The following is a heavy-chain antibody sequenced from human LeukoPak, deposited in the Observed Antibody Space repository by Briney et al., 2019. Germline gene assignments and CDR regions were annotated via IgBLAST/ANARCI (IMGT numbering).Heavy chain of an antibody. V-gene: IGHV3-30-3*01. CDR3: ASVGDGTTRIDWFDP. CDR1: GFTFTYYA. D-gene: IGHD1-1*01. J-gene: IGHJ5*02. CDR2: VSNDGDIQ. Sequence: GRSLRLSCAASGFTFTYYAMHWVRQAPGKGLHWVAVVSNDGDIQDYTDSVKGRFTISRDNSKNTLYLQMNSLRAEDTAVYYCASVGDGTTRIDWFDPWGQGTLVTVSS.